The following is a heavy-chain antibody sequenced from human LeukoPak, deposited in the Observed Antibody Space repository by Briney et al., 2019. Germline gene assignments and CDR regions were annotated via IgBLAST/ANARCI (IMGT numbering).Heavy chain of an antibody. CDR2: IYYSGST. CDR3: ARASLYCGGDCYSSSY. D-gene: IGHD2-21*02. J-gene: IGHJ4*02. CDR1: GGSVSGGSYY. V-gene: IGHV4-61*01. Sequence: SETLSLTCTVSGGSVSGGSYYWSWIRQPPGKGLEWIGYIYYSGSTNYNPSLKSRVTISVDTSKNQFSLKLSSVTAADTAVYYCARASLYCGGDCYSSSYWGQGTLVTVSS.